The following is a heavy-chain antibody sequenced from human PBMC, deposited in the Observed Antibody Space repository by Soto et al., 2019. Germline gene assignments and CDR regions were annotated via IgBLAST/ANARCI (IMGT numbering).Heavy chain of an antibody. V-gene: IGHV4-34*01. CDR1: GGSFSGYY. D-gene: IGHD3-10*01. Sequence: QVQLQQWGAGLLKPSETLSRTCAVYGGSFSGYYWSWIRQPPGKGLEWIGEINHSGSTNYNPSLKSRLTISVDTSKNQFSLKLTSVTAADAAVYYCARRVTMQYYFDYWGQGTLVPVSS. J-gene: IGHJ4*02. CDR3: ARRVTMQYYFDY. CDR2: INHSGST.